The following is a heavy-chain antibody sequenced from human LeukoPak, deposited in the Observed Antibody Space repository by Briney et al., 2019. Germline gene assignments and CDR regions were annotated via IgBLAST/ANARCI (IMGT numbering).Heavy chain of an antibody. CDR3: ARGSLGTAMVHDC. V-gene: IGHV3-53*01. CDR1: GFTVSSNY. CDR2: IYSAGTT. J-gene: IGHJ4*02. Sequence: GGSLRLSCAASGFTVSSNYVSWVRQAPGKGLEWVSVIYSAGTTYYADSVKGRFTISRDNSENTLYLQMNSLRAEDTAVYYCARGSLGTAMVHDCWGQGTLVTVSS. D-gene: IGHD5-18*01.